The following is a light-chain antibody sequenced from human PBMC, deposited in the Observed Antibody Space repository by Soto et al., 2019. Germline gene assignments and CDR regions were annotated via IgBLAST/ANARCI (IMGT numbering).Light chain of an antibody. J-gene: IGKJ1*01. V-gene: IGKV3-15*01. CDR2: GAS. CDR3: EQYYKWPPT. Sequence: ERVMTQSAVALSVSPGERATLSCRASESVNSALAWYQQKPGQAPRLLIYGASTRATGIPARFSGSGSGTEFTLTISSLQSEDFAVYYCEQYYKWPPTFGQGTKV. CDR1: ESVNSA.